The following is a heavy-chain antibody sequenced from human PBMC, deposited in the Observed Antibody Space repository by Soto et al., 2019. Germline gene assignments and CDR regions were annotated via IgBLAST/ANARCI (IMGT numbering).Heavy chain of an antibody. D-gene: IGHD3-22*01. CDR1: GLTFSRYG. CDR2: ISYDGSNK. CDR3: VKDTYYYDSSGYYIFDY. J-gene: IGHJ4*02. Sequence: QEQLVESGGGVVQPGRSLRLSCAASGLTFSRYGMHWVRQAPGKGLEWAAHISYDGSNKHYAESVKGRFTISRDSSKNTLYLQMNSLRAEDTVVYYCVKDTYYYDSSGYYIFDYWGQGTLVAVSS. V-gene: IGHV3-30*18.